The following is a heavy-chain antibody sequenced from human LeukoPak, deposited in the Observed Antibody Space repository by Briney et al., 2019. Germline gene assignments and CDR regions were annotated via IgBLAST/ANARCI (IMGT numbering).Heavy chain of an antibody. D-gene: IGHD3-22*01. CDR3: ARTPFYYDRSAYYPLLARYYFDY. J-gene: IGHJ4*02. Sequence: SETLSLTCSVPGGSISSYFWSWIRQPAGKGLEWIGRIYTSGSPNYNPSLKSRVTMSVDTSKTQFSLKLRSVTAADTAVYYCARTPFYYDRSAYYPLLARYYFDYWGQGTLVTVSS. V-gene: IGHV4-4*07. CDR2: IYTSGSP. CDR1: GGSISSYF.